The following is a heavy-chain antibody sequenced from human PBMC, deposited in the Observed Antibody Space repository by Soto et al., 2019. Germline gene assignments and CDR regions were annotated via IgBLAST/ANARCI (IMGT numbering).Heavy chain of an antibody. CDR2: IYYSGST. Sequence: SETLSLTCTVSGGSISSSSYYWGWIRQPPGKGLEWIGSIYYSGSTYYNPSLKSRVTISVDTSKNQFSLKLSSVTAADTAVYYCASPTVIAVAGTDAFDVWGQGTMVTVSS. D-gene: IGHD6-19*01. J-gene: IGHJ3*01. CDR3: ASPTVIAVAGTDAFDV. CDR1: GGSISSSSYY. V-gene: IGHV4-39*01.